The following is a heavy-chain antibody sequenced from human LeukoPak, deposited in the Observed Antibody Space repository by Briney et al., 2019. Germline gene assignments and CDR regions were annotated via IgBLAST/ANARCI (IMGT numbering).Heavy chain of an antibody. J-gene: IGHJ4*02. V-gene: IGHV3-48*01. CDR2: ISSSGSIV. CDR3: VREDYDLLTGREGPFDY. Sequence: PGGSLRLSCAASGFTFSSNAMSWVRRAPGKGLECISYISSSGSIVNYADAVKGRFTISRDNGKNSLYLQMNSLRAEDTAVYYCVREDYDLLTGREGPFDYWGSGTLVTVSS. D-gene: IGHD3-9*01. CDR1: GFTFSSNA.